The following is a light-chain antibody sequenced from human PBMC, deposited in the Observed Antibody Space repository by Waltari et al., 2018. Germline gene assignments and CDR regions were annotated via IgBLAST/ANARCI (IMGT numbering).Light chain of an antibody. Sequence: QSALTQPRSVSGSPGQSVTISCTGTSSDVGGYNYVSWYHQHPGKAPNFMIYDVTKRPSRVPDRCSGSTSGNTASLTISGLQAEDEADYYCCSYAGSYNFVFGSGTTVTVL. CDR1: SSDVGGYNY. CDR3: CSYAGSYNFV. J-gene: IGLJ1*01. V-gene: IGLV2-11*01. CDR2: DVT.